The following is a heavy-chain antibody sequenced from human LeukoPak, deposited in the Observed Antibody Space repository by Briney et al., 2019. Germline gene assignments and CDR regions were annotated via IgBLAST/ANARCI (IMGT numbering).Heavy chain of an antibody. J-gene: IGHJ4*02. CDR1: GFGLSSFW. V-gene: IGHV3-30-3*01. Sequence: GGSLRLSCVASGFGLSSFWMNWVRQAPGKGLEWVAVISYDGSNKYYADSVKGRFTISRDNSKNTLYLQMNSLRAEDTAVYYCAREGDGGNLMGYFDYWGQGTLVTVSS. CDR2: ISYDGSNK. CDR3: AREGDGGNLMGYFDY. D-gene: IGHD4-23*01.